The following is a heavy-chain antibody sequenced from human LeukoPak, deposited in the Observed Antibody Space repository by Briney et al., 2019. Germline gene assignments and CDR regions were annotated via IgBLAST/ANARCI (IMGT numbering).Heavy chain of an antibody. J-gene: IGHJ4*02. V-gene: IGHV4-31*03. CDR3: ARETGYNDY. D-gene: IGHD3-9*01. Sequence: SQTLSLTCTVSGGSISSGGYYWSWIRQHPGKGLEWIGYIYYSGSTYYNPSLKGRVTMSVDTSRNQFSLQLNSVTAADTAVYYCARETGYNDYWGQGTLVTVSS. CDR1: GGSISSGGYY. CDR2: IYYSGST.